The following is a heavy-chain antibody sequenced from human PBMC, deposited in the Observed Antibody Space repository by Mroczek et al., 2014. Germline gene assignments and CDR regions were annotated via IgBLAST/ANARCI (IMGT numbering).Heavy chain of an antibody. CDR1: GGSISSYY. CDR3: ARVARENQWFEQNYYFDY. J-gene: IGHJ4*02. V-gene: IGHV4-4*07. CDR2: IYTSGST. D-gene: IGHD3-22*01. Sequence: QVQLQQWGPGLVKPSETLSLTCTVSGGSISSYYWSWIRQPAGKGLEWIGRIYTSGSTNYNPSLKSRVTMSVDTSKNQFSLKLSSVTAADTAVYYCARVARENQWFEQNYYFDYWGQGTLVTVSS.